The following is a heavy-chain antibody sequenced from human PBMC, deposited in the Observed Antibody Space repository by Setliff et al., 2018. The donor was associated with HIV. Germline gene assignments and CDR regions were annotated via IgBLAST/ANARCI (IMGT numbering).Heavy chain of an antibody. Sequence: SETLSLTCTVSGFSISSGFYWGWIRQPPGKGLEWIGSIYHSVSIHYNPSLKSRVTISIDTSKNQFSLKLSSVTAADTAVYYCARPDRGSWYSWFDPWGQGTLVTVS. CDR3: ARPDRGSWYSWFDP. CDR1: GFSISSGFY. V-gene: IGHV4-38-2*02. J-gene: IGHJ5*02. CDR2: IYHSVSI. D-gene: IGHD6-13*01.